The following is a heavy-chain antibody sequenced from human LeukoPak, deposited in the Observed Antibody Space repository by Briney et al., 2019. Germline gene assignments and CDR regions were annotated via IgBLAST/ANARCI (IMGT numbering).Heavy chain of an antibody. CDR3: ARDLGGYSYGYLFDY. D-gene: IGHD5-18*01. CDR2: ISYDGSNK. V-gene: IGHV3-30*04. Sequence: PGGSLRLSCAASGFTFSSYAMHWVRQAPGKGLEWVAVISYDGSNKYYADSVKGRFTISRDNSKNTLYLQMNSLRAEDTAVYYCARDLGGYSYGYLFDYWGQGTLVTVSS. CDR1: GFTFSSYA. J-gene: IGHJ4*02.